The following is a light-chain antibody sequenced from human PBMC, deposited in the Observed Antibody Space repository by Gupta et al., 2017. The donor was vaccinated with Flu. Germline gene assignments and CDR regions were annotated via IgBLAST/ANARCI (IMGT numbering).Light chain of an antibody. CDR1: QDSSSS. J-gene: IGKJ1*01. Sequence: PASCAASAGDRGTISCRVSQDSSSSLAWYQQKPGKAPKSLIYAASTMQGGVPSRCSGSGSGTDVTLIISCMEAEDDGADYCRQYYSYPWTFGQGTKVEIK. V-gene: IGKV1-8*01. CDR2: AAS. CDR3: RQYYSYPWT.